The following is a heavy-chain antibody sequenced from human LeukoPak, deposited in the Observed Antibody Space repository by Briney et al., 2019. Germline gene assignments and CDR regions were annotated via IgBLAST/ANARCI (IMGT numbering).Heavy chain of an antibody. D-gene: IGHD3-22*01. CDR1: GFTFSNYW. Sequence: GGSLRLSCAASGFTFSNYWMHWVRQAPGKGLVWVSRINSGGINTSYADSVKGRFTISRDNAKNTLNLQMNSLRAEDTAVYYCARDLGQYYDTSDNWFDPWGQGTLVTVSS. CDR3: ARDLGQYYDTSDNWFDP. V-gene: IGHV3-74*01. J-gene: IGHJ5*02. CDR2: INSGGINT.